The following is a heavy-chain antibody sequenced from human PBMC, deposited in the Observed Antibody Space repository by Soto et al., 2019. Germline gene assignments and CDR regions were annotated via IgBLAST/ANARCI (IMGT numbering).Heavy chain of an antibody. Sequence: QAQLVQSGAEVRKPGTSVKVSCKTSGYNFRGYYVDWVRQAPGHGLQWLGRIDPNSGYTDYARTFQSRIAVTSDTSIASVYMDLSNLTSDDTAVYFCARTPQGHMPTHFDFWGQGTPIVVSS. D-gene: IGHD2-2*01. CDR2: IDPNSGYT. CDR1: GYNFRGYY. V-gene: IGHV1-2*06. CDR3: ARTPQGHMPTHFDF. J-gene: IGHJ4*02.